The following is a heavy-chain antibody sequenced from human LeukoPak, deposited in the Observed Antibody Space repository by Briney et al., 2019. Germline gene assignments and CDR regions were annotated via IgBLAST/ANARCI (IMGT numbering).Heavy chain of an antibody. V-gene: IGHV3-21*01. CDR1: GFTFSRYS. Sequence: PGGSLRLFCAASGFTFSRYSMNWVRQAPGKGLEWVSSISSSSSYIYYADSVKGRFTISRDNSKNTLYLQMKSLRAEDTAVYYCAKGGGYEAQYYYYYLDVWGKGTTVTISS. CDR2: ISSSSSYI. J-gene: IGHJ6*03. CDR3: AKGGGYEAQYYYYYLDV. D-gene: IGHD5-12*01.